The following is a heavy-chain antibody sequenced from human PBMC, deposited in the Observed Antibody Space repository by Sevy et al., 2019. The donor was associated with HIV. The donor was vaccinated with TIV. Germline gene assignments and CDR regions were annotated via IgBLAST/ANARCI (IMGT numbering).Heavy chain of an antibody. J-gene: IGHJ4*02. CDR1: GFTFSTYS. D-gene: IGHD1-1*01. CDR3: ATDNWNYVDY. V-gene: IGHV3-21*01. CDR2: ISSSSNYI. Sequence: GGSLRLSCAASGFTFSTYSMNWVLQAPGKELEWVSSISSSSNYIYYADSVKGRFTISRDNAKNSLYLQMNSLRAEDTAVYYCATDNWNYVDYWGQGTLVTVSS.